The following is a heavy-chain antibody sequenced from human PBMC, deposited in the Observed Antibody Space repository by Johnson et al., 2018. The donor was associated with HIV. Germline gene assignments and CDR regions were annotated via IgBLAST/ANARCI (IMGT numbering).Heavy chain of an antibody. V-gene: IGHV3-30*03. Sequence: QVQLVESGGGVVQPGRSLRLSCAASGFTFSSYAIHWVRQAPGKGLEWVAGITYDGTNKYYADSVKGRFTLSRDNSKNTLDLQMNSLRAEDTAVYYCARDHVRRSHAFDIWGQGTMVPVSS. CDR1: GFTFSSYA. CDR3: ARDHVRRSHAFDI. CDR2: ITYDGTNK. J-gene: IGHJ3*02. D-gene: IGHD2-15*01.